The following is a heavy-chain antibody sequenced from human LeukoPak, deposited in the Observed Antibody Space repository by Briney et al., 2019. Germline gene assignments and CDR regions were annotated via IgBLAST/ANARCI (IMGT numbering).Heavy chain of an antibody. J-gene: IGHJ4*02. Sequence: ASVEVSFKAAGYPFTSYDISWVRQAPGQGVEWMGWISVYDGRTNYAQKLQGRVTMTTDTSTSTAYMELRSLRSDDTAVYYCARDPITATGRRYFDYWGQGTLVTVSS. D-gene: IGHD6-13*01. CDR3: ARDPITATGRRYFDY. CDR1: GYPFTSYD. V-gene: IGHV1-18*01. CDR2: ISVYDGRT.